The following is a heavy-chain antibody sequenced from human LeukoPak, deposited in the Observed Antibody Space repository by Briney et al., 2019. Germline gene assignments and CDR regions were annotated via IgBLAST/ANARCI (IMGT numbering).Heavy chain of an antibody. CDR1: GFTFDDYA. CDR3: ARDLVRGVIIV. Sequence: GGSLRLSCAASGFTFDDYAMHWVRQAPGKGLEWVSVIYSGGSTYYADSVKGRFTISRDNSKNTLYLQMNSLRAEDTAVYYCARDLVRGVIIVWGQGTLVTVSS. CDR2: IYSGGST. J-gene: IGHJ4*02. V-gene: IGHV3-66*02. D-gene: IGHD3-10*01.